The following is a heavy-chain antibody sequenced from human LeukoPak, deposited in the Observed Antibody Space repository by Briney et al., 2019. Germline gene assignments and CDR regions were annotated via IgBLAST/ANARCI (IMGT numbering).Heavy chain of an antibody. D-gene: IGHD4/OR15-4a*01. V-gene: IGHV3-43*02. CDR2: ISGDGDST. CDR3: AKGGQTIYYYAMDV. CDR1: GFTFDDYA. J-gene: IGHJ6*02. Sequence: GGSLRLSCAASGFTFDDYAMHWVRQAPGKGLEWVSFISGDGDSTYYADSVKGRFTISRDNSKNSLYLQMNSLRTEDTALYYCAKGGQTIYYYAMDVWGQGTTVTVSS.